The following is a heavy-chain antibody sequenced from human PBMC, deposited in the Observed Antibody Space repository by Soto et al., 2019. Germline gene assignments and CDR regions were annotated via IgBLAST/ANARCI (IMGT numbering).Heavy chain of an antibody. D-gene: IGHD6-6*01. V-gene: IGHV4-39*01. CDR2: IYYSGIT. J-gene: IGHJ6*02. CDR1: GGSIGSSSYF. Sequence: KASETLSLTCTVSGGSIGSSSYFWGWIRQPPGKGLEWIGNIYYSGITYYNPSLKSRVSISVDTSKNQVSLKLSSVTAADTAVFYCARIPARYSTSSPWGYYFYGMDVWGQGTTVTVSS. CDR3: ARIPARYSTSSPWGYYFYGMDV.